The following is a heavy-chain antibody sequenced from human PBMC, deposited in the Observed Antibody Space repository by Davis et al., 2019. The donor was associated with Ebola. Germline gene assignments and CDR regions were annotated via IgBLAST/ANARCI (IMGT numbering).Heavy chain of an antibody. V-gene: IGHV3-23*01. D-gene: IGHD6-13*01. CDR1: GFTFSSYA. Sequence: GGSLRLSCAASGFTFSSYAMSWVCQAPGKGLEWVSAISGSGGSTYYADSVKGRFTISRDNSKNTLYLQMNSLRAEDTAVYYCARDRDSSSWYIDYWGQGTLVTVSS. CDR2: ISGSGGST. J-gene: IGHJ4*02. CDR3: ARDRDSSSWYIDY.